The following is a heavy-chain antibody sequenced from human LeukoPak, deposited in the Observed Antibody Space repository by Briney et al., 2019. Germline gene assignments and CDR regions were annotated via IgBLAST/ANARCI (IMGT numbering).Heavy chain of an antibody. CDR1: GGSISSYY. CDR2: IHYSGST. Sequence: SETLSLTCTVSGGSISSYYWSWIRQPPGKGLEWIGYIHYSGSTNYNPSLKSRVTISVDTSKNQFSLKLSSVTAADTAVYYCARAFGGDYAYYYYYKDVWGKGTTVTVSS. CDR3: ARAFGGDYAYYYYYKDV. V-gene: IGHV4-59*13. J-gene: IGHJ6*03. D-gene: IGHD4-17*01.